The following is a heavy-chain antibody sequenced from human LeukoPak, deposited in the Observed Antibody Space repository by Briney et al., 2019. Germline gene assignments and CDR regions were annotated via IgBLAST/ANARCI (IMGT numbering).Heavy chain of an antibody. V-gene: IGHV1-18*04. CDR2: SSSNNDKT. CDR1: GYTFTNHG. D-gene: IGHD6-19*01. Sequence: GASVKLSCKTSGYTFTNHGISWVRQAPGQGLEWRGWSSSNNDKTYYAQKIQDRVTMTTETTTGTAFMELRRLRSDDTAVHYCARDDKSGWHPHPDFWGQGTLVTVSS. J-gene: IGHJ4*02. CDR3: ARDDKSGWHPHPDF.